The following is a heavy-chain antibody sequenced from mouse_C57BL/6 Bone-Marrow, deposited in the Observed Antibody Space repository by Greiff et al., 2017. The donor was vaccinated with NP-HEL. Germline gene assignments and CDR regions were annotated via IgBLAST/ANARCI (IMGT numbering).Heavy chain of an antibody. D-gene: IGHD1-1*01. J-gene: IGHJ1*03. CDR3: ASITTVSRYFDV. V-gene: IGHV1-69*01. CDR2: IDPSDSYT. Sequence: VQLQQPGAELVMPGASVKLSCKASGYTFTSYWMHWVKQRPGQGLEWIGEIDPSDSYTNYNQKFKGKSTLTVDKSSSTAYMQLSSLTSEDSAVYYCASITTVSRYFDVWGTGTTVTVSS. CDR1: GYTFTSYW.